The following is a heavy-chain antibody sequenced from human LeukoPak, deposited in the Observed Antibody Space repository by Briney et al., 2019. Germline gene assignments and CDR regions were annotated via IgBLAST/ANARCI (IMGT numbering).Heavy chain of an antibody. CDR2: ISGSGGST. CDR1: GFAFSSYA. CDR3: AKGGVWFGEFKNYYFDY. V-gene: IGHV3-23*01. D-gene: IGHD3-10*01. Sequence: GGSLRLSCAASGFAFSSYAMSWVRQAPGKGLEWVSDISGSGGSTYYADSVKGRFTISRDNSKNTLYLQMNSLRAEDTAVYYCAKGGVWFGEFKNYYFDYWGQGTLVTVSS. J-gene: IGHJ4*02.